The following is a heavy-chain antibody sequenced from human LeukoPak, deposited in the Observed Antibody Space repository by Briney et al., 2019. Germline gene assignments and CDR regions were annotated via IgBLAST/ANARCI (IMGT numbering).Heavy chain of an antibody. CDR3: ARVGDYDGVEYFDY. V-gene: IGHV3-21*01. CDR1: GFTFNSYA. Sequence: PGGSLRLSCAASGFTFNSYAMSWVRQAPGKGLEWVSSISTSTSSIYYADSVKGRFTISRDNAKNSLSLQMNGLRVEDTAVYYCARVGDYDGVEYFDYWGQGTLVTVSS. J-gene: IGHJ4*02. CDR2: ISTSTSSI. D-gene: IGHD3-22*01.